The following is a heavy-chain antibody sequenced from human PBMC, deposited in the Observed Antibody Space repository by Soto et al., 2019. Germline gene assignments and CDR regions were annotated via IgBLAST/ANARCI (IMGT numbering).Heavy chain of an antibody. CDR1: GGSISGLGYY. J-gene: IGHJ5*02. CDR2: IFYTGNT. D-gene: IGHD2-21*01. CDR3: AGAVSATNACFDP. V-gene: IGHV4-39*02. Sequence: SETLSLTCVVSGGSISGLGYYWGWIRQPPGKGLEWIGNIFYTGNTDYNPSLKSRVTISVDTSKNQFSLNLASVTAADTAMYYCAGAVSATNACFDPWGQGALVTVSS.